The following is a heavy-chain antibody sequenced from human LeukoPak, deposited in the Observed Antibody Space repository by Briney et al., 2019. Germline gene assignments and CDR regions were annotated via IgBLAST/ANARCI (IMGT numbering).Heavy chain of an antibody. D-gene: IGHD5-24*01. CDR3: VRDQGGREGY. CDR2: TNTDGSTT. Sequence: GGSLRPSCAASGFTFSRYWMHWVRQAPGKGLVWVSRTNTDGSTTNYADSVKGRFTISRDNAKNTLYPQMNSLRAEDTAVYYCVRDQGGREGYWGQGTLVTVSS. V-gene: IGHV3-74*01. CDR1: GFTFSRYW. J-gene: IGHJ4*02.